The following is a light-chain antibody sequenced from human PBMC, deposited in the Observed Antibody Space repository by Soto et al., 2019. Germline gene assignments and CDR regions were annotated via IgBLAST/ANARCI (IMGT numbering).Light chain of an antibody. CDR3: SSYAGSNFVV. Sequence: QSALTQPPSASGSPGQSVTISCTGTSSDVGGYNYVSWYQQHPGKAPKLMIYEVTKRPSGVPDRFSGSKSDNTASLTVSGLQAEDEADYYCSSYAGSNFVVFGGGTQLTV. CDR2: EVT. J-gene: IGLJ2*01. V-gene: IGLV2-8*01. CDR1: SSDVGGYNY.